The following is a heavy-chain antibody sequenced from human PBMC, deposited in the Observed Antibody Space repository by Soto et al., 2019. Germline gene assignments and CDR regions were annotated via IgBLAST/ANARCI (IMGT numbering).Heavy chain of an antibody. J-gene: IGHJ4*02. CDR3: ARIKIEYSSSVNFDY. CDR2: ISSSSSYT. Sequence: QVQLVESGGSLVKPGWSLRLSCAASGFTFSDYYMSWIRKAPGKGLEWVSYISSSSSYTNYADSVKGRFTISRDNAKNSLYLQMNSLRAEDTAVYYCARIKIEYSSSVNFDYWGQGTLVTVSS. CDR1: GFTFSDYY. V-gene: IGHV3-11*06. D-gene: IGHD6-6*01.